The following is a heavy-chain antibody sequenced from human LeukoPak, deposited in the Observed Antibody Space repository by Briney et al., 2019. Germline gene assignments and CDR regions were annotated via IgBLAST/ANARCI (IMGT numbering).Heavy chain of an antibody. CDR1: GFNFSNSA. CDR2: ISYDGINQ. Sequence: GRSLRLSCAASGFNFSNSAMHWVRQAPGKGLEWVAVISYDGINQDYVESVKGRFTISRDNSKNTLYLQMNSLRVGDTAVYYCASHERDAFGFWGQGTLVTVSS. J-gene: IGHJ4*02. CDR3: ASHERDAFGF. V-gene: IGHV3-30-3*01.